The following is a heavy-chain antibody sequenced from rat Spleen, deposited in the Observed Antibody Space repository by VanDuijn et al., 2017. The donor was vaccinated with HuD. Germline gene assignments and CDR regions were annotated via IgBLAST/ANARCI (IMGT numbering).Heavy chain of an antibody. V-gene: IGHV2S12*01. CDR2: VSSGGNT. J-gene: IGHJ3*01. D-gene: IGHD1-5*01. CDR3: TREGTTTSVFAY. CDR1: GFSLTSDG. Sequence: QVQLKESGPGLVQPSQTLSLTCTVSGFSLTSDGVSWVRQPPGKGLEWIAAVSSGGNTYYDSTLKSRLSISRDTSKSQVFLKMNSLQTEDTAIYYCTREGTTTSVFAYWGQGTLVTVSS.